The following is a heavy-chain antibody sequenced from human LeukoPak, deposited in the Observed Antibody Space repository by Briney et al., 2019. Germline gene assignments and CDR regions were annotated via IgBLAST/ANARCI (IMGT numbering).Heavy chain of an antibody. CDR2: ISGSGGST. Sequence: GGSLRLSCAASGFTFNIYSMNWVRQAPGKGLEWVSAISGSGGSTYYADSVKGRFTISRDNSKNTLYLQMNSLRAEDTAVYYCAKDATYGSGSYYNYWGQGTLVTVSS. D-gene: IGHD3-10*01. J-gene: IGHJ4*02. CDR3: AKDATYGSGSYYNY. CDR1: GFTFNIYS. V-gene: IGHV3-23*01.